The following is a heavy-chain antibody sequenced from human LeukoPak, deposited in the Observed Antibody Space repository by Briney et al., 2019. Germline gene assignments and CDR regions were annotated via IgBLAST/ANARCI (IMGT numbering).Heavy chain of an antibody. CDR3: AKGISIYSYFDN. D-gene: IGHD3-16*02. V-gene: IGHV3-30*04. J-gene: IGHJ4*02. CDR1: GVTFNTYA. Sequence: GGSLRLSCAASGVTFNTYAMHWVRQAPGKGLEWVAAISYDGSNKYYADSVKGRFTISRDNSKNTLYLQMNSLRAEDTAVYYCAKGISIYSYFDNWGQGTLVTVSS. CDR2: ISYDGSNK.